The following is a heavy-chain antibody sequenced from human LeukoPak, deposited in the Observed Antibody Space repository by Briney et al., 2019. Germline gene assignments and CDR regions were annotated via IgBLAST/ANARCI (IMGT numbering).Heavy chain of an antibody. J-gene: IGHJ6*02. Sequence: GGSLRLSCAASGFTFGMSWVRQAPGTGLEGVSGISWNGGRTGYADPVKGRFTISRDNAKNSLYLQMNSLRAEDTALYYCARQTAMAKYYYYGMDVWGQGTTVTVSS. D-gene: IGHD5-18*01. CDR3: ARQTAMAKYYYYGMDV. CDR1: GFTFG. CDR2: ISWNGGRT. V-gene: IGHV3-20*04.